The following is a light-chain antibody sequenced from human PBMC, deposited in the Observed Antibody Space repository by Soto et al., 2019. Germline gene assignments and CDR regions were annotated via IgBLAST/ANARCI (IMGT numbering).Light chain of an antibody. Sequence: QSVVTHPASVSGSPGQSITISCTGTSSDVGRYNYVSWYQQYPGRAPKLIIYEVTNRPSGVSDRFSGSKSGNVASLTISGLQAADEADYYCGSYTSTYVRIFGTGTKVTV. V-gene: IGLV2-14*01. CDR1: SSDVGRYNY. CDR3: GSYTSTYVRI. J-gene: IGLJ1*01. CDR2: EVT.